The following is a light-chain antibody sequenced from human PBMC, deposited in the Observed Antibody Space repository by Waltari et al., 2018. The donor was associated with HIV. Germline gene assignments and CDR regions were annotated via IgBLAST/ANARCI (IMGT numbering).Light chain of an antibody. V-gene: IGLV3-25*03. J-gene: IGLJ3*02. CDR2: KDS. CDR1: ALPKQY. Sequence: SYGLTQPPSVSVSPGQPATITCSGDALPKQYAYWYQQKPGQAPVMVIDKDSERPSGIPERFSGSSSATTVTLTISGVQAEDEADYYCQSSDISGNYWVFGGGTKLTVL. CDR3: QSSDISGNYWV.